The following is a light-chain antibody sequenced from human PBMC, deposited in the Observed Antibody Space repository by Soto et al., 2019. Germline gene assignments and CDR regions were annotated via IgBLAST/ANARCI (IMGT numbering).Light chain of an antibody. V-gene: IGLV2-14*01. J-gene: IGLJ2*01. CDR1: SSDVGGYKY. CDR2: EVN. CDR3: SSYASSNNLV. Sequence: QSVLTQPASVSGSPGQSITIYCIGTSSDVGGYKYVSWYQHPPGKAPKLMIYEVNNRPSGVSNRFSGSKSGNTASLTISGLQADDEADYYCSSYASSNNLVFGGGTKRTVL.